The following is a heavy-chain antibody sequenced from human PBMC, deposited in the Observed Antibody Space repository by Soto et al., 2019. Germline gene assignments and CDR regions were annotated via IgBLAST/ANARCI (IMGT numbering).Heavy chain of an antibody. CDR2: IYHGGGT. CDR1: GVSISSRAW. V-gene: IGHV4-4*02. Sequence: SETLSLTCSVSGVSISSRAWWTWVRQAPGKGLEWIGKIYHGGGTNFSPSLRGRVNISIDKSRKFFSLTLNSVTAADTAIYFCATGNVDSMLESWGRGTLVTVSS. J-gene: IGHJ4*02. D-gene: IGHD3-3*01. CDR3: ATGNVDSMLES.